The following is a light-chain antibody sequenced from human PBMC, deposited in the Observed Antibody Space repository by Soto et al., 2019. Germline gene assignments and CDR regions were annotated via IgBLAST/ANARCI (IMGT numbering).Light chain of an antibody. CDR2: EVV. Sequence: QSALTQPPSASGSPGQSVTISCTGTKNDVGFDDFVSWYQHHPGKAPKLIIYEVVQRPSGVPDRFSGSKSGNTASLTVSGLQAADEADYFCKSYAGTTAYVFGSGPKPTV. CDR3: KSYAGTTAYV. J-gene: IGLJ1*01. V-gene: IGLV2-8*01. CDR1: KNDVGFDDF.